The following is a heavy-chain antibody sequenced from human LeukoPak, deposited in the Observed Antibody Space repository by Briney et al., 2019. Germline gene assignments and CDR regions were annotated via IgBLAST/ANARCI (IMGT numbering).Heavy chain of an antibody. J-gene: IGHJ4*02. D-gene: IGHD4-17*01. Sequence: GGSLRLSCAASGFTFSSYAMHWVRQAPGKGLEWVAVISYDGSNKYYADSVKGRFTISRDNSKNTLYLQTNSLRAEDTAVYYCARAAMTTVTTDYFDYWGQGTLVTVSS. CDR2: ISYDGSNK. CDR3: ARAAMTTVTTDYFDY. CDR1: GFTFSSYA. V-gene: IGHV3-30*04.